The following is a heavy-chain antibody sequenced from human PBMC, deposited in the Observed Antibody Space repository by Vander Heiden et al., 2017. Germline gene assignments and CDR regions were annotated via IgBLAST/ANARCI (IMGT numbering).Heavy chain of an antibody. CDR3: ARMPGGYSGYSFDY. Sequence: QVTLRESGLALVTPTQPLRLTCTFSGSSLSTRRMCVSWLRQPPGKGLEWLALIDWDDDKYYSTALKTRLTISKDTSKIQVVLTMTNMDPVNTATYYCARMPGGYSGYSFDYWGQGTLVTVSS. J-gene: IGHJ4*02. V-gene: IGHV2-70*01. D-gene: IGHD5-12*01. CDR2: IDWDDDK. CDR1: GSSLSTRRMC.